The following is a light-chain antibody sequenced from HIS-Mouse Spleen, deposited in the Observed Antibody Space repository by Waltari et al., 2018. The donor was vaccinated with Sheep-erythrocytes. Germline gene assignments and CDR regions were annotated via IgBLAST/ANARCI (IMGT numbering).Light chain of an antibody. Sequence: QSVLTQPPSASGTPGQRVTISCSGSSSNIGSNTVNWYQQLPGTAPKLLIYSNNQRPSGVPDRFSGSKSGTSASLAISGLQSEDEADYYCQAWDSSTASVFGTGTKVTVL. V-gene: IGLV1-44*01. J-gene: IGLJ1*01. CDR2: SNN. CDR1: SSNIGSNT. CDR3: QAWDSSTASV.